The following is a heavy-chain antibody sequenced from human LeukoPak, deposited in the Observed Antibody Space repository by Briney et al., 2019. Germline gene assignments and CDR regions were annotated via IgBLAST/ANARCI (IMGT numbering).Heavy chain of an antibody. J-gene: IGHJ3*02. V-gene: IGHV3-48*01. CDR1: GFTFSSYS. CDR2: ISIRSSTI. D-gene: IGHD5-24*01. CDR3: ARERDGYTHDAFDI. Sequence: GGSLRLSCAASGFTFSSYSMAWVRQAPGKGLEWVSYISIRSSTIYYADSVKGRFTISRDNAKNSLYVQMNSLRAEDTAVYYCARERDGYTHDAFDIWGQGTTVTVSS.